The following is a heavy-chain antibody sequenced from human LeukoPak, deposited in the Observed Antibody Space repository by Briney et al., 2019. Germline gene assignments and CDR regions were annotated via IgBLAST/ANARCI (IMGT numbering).Heavy chain of an antibody. Sequence: GKGLEWIGYIYYSGSTNYHPSLKSRVTISVDTSKNQFSLKLSSVTAADTAVYYCARDPDYWGQGTLVTVSS. CDR3: ARDPDY. V-gene: IGHV4-59*01. J-gene: IGHJ4*02. CDR2: IYYSGST.